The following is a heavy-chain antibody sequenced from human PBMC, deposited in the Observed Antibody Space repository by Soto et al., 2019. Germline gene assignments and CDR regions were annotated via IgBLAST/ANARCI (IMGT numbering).Heavy chain of an antibody. Sequence: SETLSLTCTVSGGSISSSSYYWGWIRQPPGKGLEWIGKINHSGSTNYNPSLKSRVTISVDTSKNQFSLKLSSVTAADTAVYYCARGLGSSGPQVSWGQGTLVTVSS. CDR1: GGSISSSSYY. CDR2: INHSGST. D-gene: IGHD6-13*01. CDR3: ARGLGSSGPQVS. J-gene: IGHJ4*02. V-gene: IGHV4-39*07.